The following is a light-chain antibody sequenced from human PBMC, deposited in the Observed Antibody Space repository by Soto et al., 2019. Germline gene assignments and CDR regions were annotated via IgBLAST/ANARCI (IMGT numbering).Light chain of an antibody. CDR1: QSVSSSY. CDR3: QQYGSSTET. J-gene: IGKJ1*01. Sequence: EIVLTQSPGTLSLSPGERATLSCRASQSVSSSYLAWYQQKPGQSPRLLIYGASSRATGIPDRFSGSGSGTDVTLTISRLEPEDVAVYYCQQYGSSTETFGQGTKVEIK. V-gene: IGKV3-20*01. CDR2: GAS.